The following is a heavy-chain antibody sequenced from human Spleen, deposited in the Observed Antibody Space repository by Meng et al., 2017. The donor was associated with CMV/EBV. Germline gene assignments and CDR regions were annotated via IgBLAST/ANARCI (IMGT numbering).Heavy chain of an antibody. CDR1: GGSFTDYY. CDR2: INHSGST. J-gene: IGHJ6*02. CDR3: VRGNRPTTIFGVRIIDYAMDV. V-gene: IGHV4-34*01. Sequence: GSLRLSCTVFGGSFTDYYWTWIRQTAGKGLEWIGEINHSGSTNDNPSLKSRVAMSVDTSKKQFSLKLRSVTAADTAVYYCVRGNRPTTIFGVRIIDYAMDVWGQGTTVTVSS. D-gene: IGHD3-3*01.